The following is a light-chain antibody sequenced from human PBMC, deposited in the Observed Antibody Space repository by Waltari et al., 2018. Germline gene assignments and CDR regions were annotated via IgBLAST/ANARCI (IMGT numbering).Light chain of an antibody. V-gene: IGKV3-20*01. CDR1: QSVSRT. CDR3: QKYGTLPAT. Sequence: EIVLTQSPGTLSLSPGERATLSCRASQSVSRTLAWYQQKPGQAPRLLIYDASRRATAIPDRFSGSLCGTDFSLTISRLEPEYFAWYFCQKYGTLPATFGQGTKVEIK. J-gene: IGKJ1*01. CDR2: DAS.